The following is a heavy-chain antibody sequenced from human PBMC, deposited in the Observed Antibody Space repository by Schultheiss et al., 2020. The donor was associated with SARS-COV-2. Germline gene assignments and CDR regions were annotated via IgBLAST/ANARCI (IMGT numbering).Heavy chain of an antibody. Sequence: ASVKVSCKASGYIFTDYYMHWVRQAPGQGLEWMGWINPNSGGTNYAQKFQGWVTMNRDTSISTAYMELSRLRSDDTAVYYCARSTSRDYYGMDVWGQGTTVTVSS. CDR2: INPNSGGT. CDR3: ARSTSRDYYGMDV. CDR1: GYIFTDYY. J-gene: IGHJ6*02. V-gene: IGHV1-2*04.